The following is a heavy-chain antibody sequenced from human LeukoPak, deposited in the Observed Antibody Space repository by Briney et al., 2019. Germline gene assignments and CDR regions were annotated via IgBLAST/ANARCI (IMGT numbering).Heavy chain of an antibody. J-gene: IGHJ4*02. CDR3: ARRDQREYSYFFDY. CDR2: IYPGDSDT. Sequence: GESLKISCKGSGYSFSTYWIGWVRQMPGKGLEWMGIIYPGDSDTTYSPSFQGQVTISADKSINTAYLHWSSLKASDTAIYYCARRDQREYSYFFDYWGQGTLVTVSS. D-gene: IGHD2-15*01. V-gene: IGHV5-51*01. CDR1: GYSFSTYW.